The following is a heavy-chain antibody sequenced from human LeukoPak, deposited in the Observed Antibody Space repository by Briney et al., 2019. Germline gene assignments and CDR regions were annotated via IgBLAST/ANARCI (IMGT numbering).Heavy chain of an antibody. CDR3: AKESGATTGY. CDR1: GFTFSSYE. J-gene: IGHJ4*02. V-gene: IGHV3-48*03. CDR2: ISSSGSTI. Sequence: GGSLRLSCAASGFTFSSYEMNWVRQASGKGLEWVSYISSSGSTIYYADSVKGRFTISRDNSKNTLHLQMNSLRVEDTAVYYCAKESGATTGYWGQGTLVTVSS. D-gene: IGHD1-26*01.